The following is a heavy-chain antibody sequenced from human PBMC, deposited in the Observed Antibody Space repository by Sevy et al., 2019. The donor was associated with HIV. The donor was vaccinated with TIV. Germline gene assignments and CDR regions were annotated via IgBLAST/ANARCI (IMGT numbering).Heavy chain of an antibody. CDR2: IQYVGSNK. CDR3: VKEGGGEGGDH. J-gene: IGHJ4*02. V-gene: IGHV3-30*02. D-gene: IGHD2-21*01. CDR1: GFSYSSYG. Sequence: GGSLRLSCAASGFSYSSYGMHWVRQAPGKGLEWVAYIQYVGSNKDYADSVKGRFTISRDNSKNTLDLQMNSLRVEETAVYYCVKEGGGEGGDHWGQGTLVTVSS.